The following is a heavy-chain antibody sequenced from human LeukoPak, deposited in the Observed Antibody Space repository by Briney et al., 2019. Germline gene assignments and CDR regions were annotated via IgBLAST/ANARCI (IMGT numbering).Heavy chain of an antibody. CDR3: ARAESYFGVEEAIDY. V-gene: IGHV4-61*02. J-gene: IGHJ4*02. CDR1: GGSISSGSYY. Sequence: SQTLSLTCTVSGGSISSGSYYWSWIRQPAGKGLEWIGRIYTSGSTNYNPSLKSRVTISVDTSKNQFSLKLSSVTAADTAVYYCARAESYFGVEEAIDYWGQGTLVTVSS. CDR2: IYTSGST. D-gene: IGHD3-3*01.